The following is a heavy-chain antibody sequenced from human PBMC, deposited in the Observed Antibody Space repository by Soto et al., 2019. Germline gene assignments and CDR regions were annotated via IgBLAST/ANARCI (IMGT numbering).Heavy chain of an antibody. V-gene: IGHV1-2*04. CDR2: INPNSGGT. D-gene: IGHD6-13*01. CDR1: GYTFTGYY. Sequence: GASVKVSCKASGYTFTGYYMHWVRQAPGQGLEWMGWINPNSGGTNYAQKFQGWVTMTRDTSISTAYMELSRLRSDDTAVYYCARGWSGKPYYYYYYGMDVWGQGTTVTVSS. CDR3: ARGWSGKPYYYYYYGMDV. J-gene: IGHJ6*02.